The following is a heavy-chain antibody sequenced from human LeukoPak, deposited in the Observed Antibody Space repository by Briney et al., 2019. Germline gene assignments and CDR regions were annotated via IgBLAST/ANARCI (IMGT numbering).Heavy chain of an antibody. CDR2: ISAYNGNT. V-gene: IGHV1-18*01. D-gene: IGHD3-10*01. CDR1: GGTFSSYA. Sequence: ASVKVSCKASGGTFSSYAISWVRQAPGQGLEWMGWISAYNGNTNYAQKLQGRVTMTTDTSTSTAYMELSSLRSEDTAVYYCARVNYYGSGSYYVYYFDYWGQGTLVTVSS. CDR3: ARVNYYGSGSYYVYYFDY. J-gene: IGHJ4*02.